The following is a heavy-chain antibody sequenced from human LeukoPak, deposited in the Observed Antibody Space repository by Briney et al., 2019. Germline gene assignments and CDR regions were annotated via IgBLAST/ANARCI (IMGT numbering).Heavy chain of an antibody. CDR2: ISAYNGNT. D-gene: IGHD5-18*01. Sequence: GASLKVSCKASGYTFSIYSIAWVRQAPGQGLEWMGWISAYNGNTKYAQEFQGRVTMTTDTSTSTAYMELRSLRSDDTAVYYCGRAGYSYGYVGYFDYWGQGTLVTVSS. CDR1: GYTFSIYS. CDR3: GRAGYSYGYVGYFDY. V-gene: IGHV1-18*04. J-gene: IGHJ4*02.